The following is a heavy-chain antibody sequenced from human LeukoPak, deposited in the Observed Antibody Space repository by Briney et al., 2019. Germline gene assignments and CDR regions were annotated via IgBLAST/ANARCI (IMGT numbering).Heavy chain of an antibody. CDR3: ARDSAKGGTKAVIGFSDY. CDR1: GFIFSNYW. V-gene: IGHV3-7*01. CDR2: IKEDGSEK. Sequence: RGSLRLSCAASGFIFSNYWMSWVRQAPGKGMEWEPNIKEDGSEKHYVDSVKGRFTISRDNAQNSLCLQMNDLRAEDTAVYYCARDSAKGGTKAVIGFSDYWGQGNLVTVSS. D-gene: IGHD1-7*01. J-gene: IGHJ4*02.